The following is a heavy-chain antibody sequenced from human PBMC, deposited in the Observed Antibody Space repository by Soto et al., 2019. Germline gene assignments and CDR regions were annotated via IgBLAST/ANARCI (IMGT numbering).Heavy chain of an antibody. CDR1: GFTFSSYW. D-gene: IGHD3-3*01. Sequence: GGSLRLSCAASGFTFSSYWVSWVRQAPEKGLEWVANIKQDGSEKYYADSVKGRFTISRDNSKNTLYLQMNSLRAEDTAVYYCAREVVGYDFWSGYYNYGMDVWGQGTTVTVSS. V-gene: IGHV3-7*01. J-gene: IGHJ6*02. CDR2: IKQDGSEK. CDR3: AREVVGYDFWSGYYNYGMDV.